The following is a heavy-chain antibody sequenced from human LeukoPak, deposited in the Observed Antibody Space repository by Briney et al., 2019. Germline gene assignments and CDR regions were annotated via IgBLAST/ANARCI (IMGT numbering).Heavy chain of an antibody. D-gene: IGHD3-10*01. CDR2: IYYSGST. J-gene: IGHJ5*02. CDR3: ARELNVWIGSPGRWFDP. Sequence: TSETLSLTCTVSGGSISSYYWSWIRQPPGKGLEWIGYIYYSGSTNYNPSLKSRVTISVDTSKNQFSLKLSSVTAADTAVYYCARELNVWIGSPGRWFDPWGQGTLVTVSS. CDR1: GGSISSYY. V-gene: IGHV4-59*01.